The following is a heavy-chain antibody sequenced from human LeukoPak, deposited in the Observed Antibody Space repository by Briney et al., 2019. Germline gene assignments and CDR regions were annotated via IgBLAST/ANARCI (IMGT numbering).Heavy chain of an antibody. V-gene: IGHV3-23*01. CDR2: ITNSGENT. CDR3: ARDATTEPGTVYMDV. J-gene: IGHJ6*03. Sequence: GGSLRLSCEASGFSFPYGMSWVRQAPGKGLEWVSGITNSGENTYYADSVKGRFTISRDNSKNTLFLEMNSLRVEDTALYFCARDATTEPGTVYMDVWGKGTTVTISS. D-gene: IGHD6-13*01. CDR1: GFSFPYG.